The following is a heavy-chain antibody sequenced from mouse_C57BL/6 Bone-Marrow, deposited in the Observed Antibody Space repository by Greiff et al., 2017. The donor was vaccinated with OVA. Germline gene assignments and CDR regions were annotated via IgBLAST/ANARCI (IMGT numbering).Heavy chain of an antibody. V-gene: IGHV1-64*01. CDR3: ARSRCITTVVADY. CDR1: GYTFTSYW. Sequence: VQLQQPGAELVKPGASVKLSCKASGYTFTSYWMHWVKQRPGQGLEWIGMIHPNSGSTNYNEKFKSKATLTVDKSSSTAYMQLSSLTSEDSAVYYCARSRCITTVVADYWGQGTTLTVSS. J-gene: IGHJ2*01. CDR2: IHPNSGST. D-gene: IGHD1-1*01.